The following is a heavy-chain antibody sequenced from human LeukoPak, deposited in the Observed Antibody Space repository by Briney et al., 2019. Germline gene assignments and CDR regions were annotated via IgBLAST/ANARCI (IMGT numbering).Heavy chain of an antibody. D-gene: IGHD5-12*01. J-gene: IGHJ4*02. CDR2: ISSSSYI. CDR3: AREWNGYANDY. V-gene: IGHV3-21*01. CDR1: GFTFSSYS. Sequence: PGGSLRLSCAASGFTFSSYSMNWVRQAPGKGLEWVSSISSSSYIYYADSVKGRFTISRDNAKNSLYLQMNSLRAEDTAVYYCAREWNGYANDYWGQGTLVTVSS.